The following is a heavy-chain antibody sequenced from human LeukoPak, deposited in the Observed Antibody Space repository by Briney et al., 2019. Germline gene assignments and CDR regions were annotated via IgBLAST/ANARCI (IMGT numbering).Heavy chain of an antibody. Sequence: PGGPLRLSCAASGFTFSSYAMSWVRQAPGKGLEWVSYISSSGSTIYYADSVKGRFTISRDNAKNSLYLQMNSLRAEDTAVYYCARDEGGYSYGFDYWGQGTLVTVSS. CDR3: ARDEGGYSYGFDY. CDR1: GFTFSSYA. J-gene: IGHJ4*02. V-gene: IGHV3-11*01. D-gene: IGHD5-18*01. CDR2: ISSSGSTI.